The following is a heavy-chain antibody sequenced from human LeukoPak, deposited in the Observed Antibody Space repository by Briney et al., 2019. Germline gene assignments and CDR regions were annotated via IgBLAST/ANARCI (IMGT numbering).Heavy chain of an antibody. CDR1: GGTFSSYT. V-gene: IGHV1-69*04. D-gene: IGHD3-22*01. Sequence: SSVKVSCLASGGTFSSYTISGVRQAPAQGLDWMGRIIPILGIANYAQKFQGRVTITADKSTSTAYMELSSLRSEDTAVYYRAREPGGSGYYDYWGQGTLVTVSS. CDR3: AREPGGSGYYDY. CDR2: IIPILGIA. J-gene: IGHJ4*02.